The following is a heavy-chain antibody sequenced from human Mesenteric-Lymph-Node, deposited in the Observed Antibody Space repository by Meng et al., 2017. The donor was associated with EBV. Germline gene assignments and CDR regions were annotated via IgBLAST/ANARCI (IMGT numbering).Heavy chain of an antibody. CDR2: IYRDDDK. D-gene: IGHD2/OR15-2a*01. J-gene: IGHJ4*02. CDR1: GFSLRSSAKG. CDR3: GHISSIYTPIFDY. Sequence: NLKESSPTRVTPTQALTLTCTFSGFSLRSSAKGVGWIRPPPGKAPEFLALIYRDDDKRYRPSLRSRLTITKDTSKNQVVLTMTNMDPVDTATYYCGHISSIYTPIFDYWGQGTLVTVSS. V-gene: IGHV2-5*02.